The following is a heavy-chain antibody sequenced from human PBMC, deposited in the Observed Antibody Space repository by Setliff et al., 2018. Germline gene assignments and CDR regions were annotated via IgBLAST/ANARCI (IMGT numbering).Heavy chain of an antibody. CDR2: INHSGST. V-gene: IGHV4-34*01. D-gene: IGHD5-12*01. Sequence: ASETLSLTWAVYGGSFSGYYWSWIRQPPGKGLEWLGEINHSGSTNCNPSLKSRVTISVDTSKNQFSLKLSSVTAADTAVYYCARGGYSRGPPVYYFDYWGQGTLVTVSS. CDR1: GGSFSGYY. CDR3: ARGGYSRGPPVYYFDY. J-gene: IGHJ4*02.